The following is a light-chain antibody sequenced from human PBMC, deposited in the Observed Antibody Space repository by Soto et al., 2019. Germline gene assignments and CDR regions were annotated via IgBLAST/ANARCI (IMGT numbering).Light chain of an antibody. J-gene: IGKJ1*01. Sequence: EIVLTQSPATLSSFPGDRVTLSCRASQYINTRLAWYQHRPGQAPRLLIYQTSISAAGIPARCSASGTGTDFTLPISEVQPEDFAVYDCHQRQSWPRTFGQGTKVDI. CDR2: QTS. CDR1: QYINTR. V-gene: IGKV3-11*01. CDR3: HQRQSWPRT.